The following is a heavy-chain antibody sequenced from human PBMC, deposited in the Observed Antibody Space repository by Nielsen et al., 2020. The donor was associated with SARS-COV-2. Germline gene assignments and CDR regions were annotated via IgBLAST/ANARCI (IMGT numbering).Heavy chain of an antibody. CDR3: ARGPPTWPGGGGYFDY. CDR1: GGSISSYY. CDR2: IYYSGST. Sequence: SETLSLTCTVSGGSISSYYWSWIRQPPGKGLEWIGYIYYSGSTYYNPSLKSRVTISVDTSKNQFSLKLSSVTAADTAVYYCARGPPTWPGGGGYFDYWGQGTLVTVSS. V-gene: IGHV4-59*12. D-gene: IGHD3-16*01. J-gene: IGHJ4*02.